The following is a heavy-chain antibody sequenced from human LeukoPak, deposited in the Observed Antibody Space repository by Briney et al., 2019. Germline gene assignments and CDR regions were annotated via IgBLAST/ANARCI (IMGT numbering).Heavy chain of an antibody. V-gene: IGHV3-9*03. Sequence: PGGSLRLSCAASGFTFDDYAMHWVRQAPGKGLEWVSGISWNSGSIGYADSVKGRFTISRDNAKNSLYLQMNSLRAEDMALYYCAKGGAYYYDSSGYFDYWGQGTLVTVSS. D-gene: IGHD3-22*01. CDR3: AKGGAYYYDSSGYFDY. CDR2: ISWNSGSI. J-gene: IGHJ4*02. CDR1: GFTFDDYA.